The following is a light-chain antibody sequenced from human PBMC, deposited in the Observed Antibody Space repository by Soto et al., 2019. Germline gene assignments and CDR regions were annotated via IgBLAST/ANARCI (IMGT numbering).Light chain of an antibody. CDR1: QSISSW. V-gene: IGKV1-5*03. CDR2: KAS. CDR3: QQYNSYSPYT. Sequence: DIQMTQSPSTLSASVGDIVTITCRSSQSISSWVAWYQQKPGKAPKLLIYKASSLESGVPSRFSGSGSGTGFPLTISSLRPDYFATYFCQQYNSYSPYTFGQGTKLEIK. J-gene: IGKJ2*01.